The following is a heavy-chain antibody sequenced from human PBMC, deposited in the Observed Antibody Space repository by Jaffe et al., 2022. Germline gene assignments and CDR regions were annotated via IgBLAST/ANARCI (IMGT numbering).Heavy chain of an antibody. J-gene: IGHJ3*02. V-gene: IGHV3-48*01. D-gene: IGHD2-15*01. Sequence: EVQLVESGGGLVQPGGSLRLSCAASGFTFSSYSMNWVRQAPGKGLEWVSYISSSSSTIYYADSVKGRFTISRDNAKNSLYLQMNSLRAEDTAVYYCARDPGGSPDAFDIWGQGTMVTVSS. CDR3: ARDPGGSPDAFDI. CDR2: ISSSSSTI. CDR1: GFTFSSYS.